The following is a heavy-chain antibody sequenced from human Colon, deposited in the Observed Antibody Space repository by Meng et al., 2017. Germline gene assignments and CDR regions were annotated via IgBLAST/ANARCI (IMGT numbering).Heavy chain of an antibody. J-gene: IGHJ4*02. CDR2: ISTYDDNT. CDR3: ARDNPGDYVWDY. Sequence: QVQLVQSGAEGKKPGASVKVSCKASGYTFTTYGISWSRQAPGQGLEWMGWISTYDDNTNYVEKFRGRVTMTTDTSTNTAYMELRSLRSDDTAVYYCARDNPGDYVWDYWGQGTLVTVSS. CDR1: GYTFTTYG. V-gene: IGHV1-18*01. D-gene: IGHD4-17*01.